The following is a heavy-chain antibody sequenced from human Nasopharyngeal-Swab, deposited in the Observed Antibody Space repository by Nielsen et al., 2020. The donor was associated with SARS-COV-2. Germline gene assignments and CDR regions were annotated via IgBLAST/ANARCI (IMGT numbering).Heavy chain of an antibody. CDR1: GYSFTSYW. V-gene: IGHV5-51*01. Sequence: GESLKISCKGSGYSFTSYWIGWVRQMPGKGLEWMGIIYPGDSDTNYSPSFQGHVTISADKSISTAYLQWSSLEASDTAMYYCATGGFYVWGSYRLFDYWGQGTLVTVSS. D-gene: IGHD3-16*02. CDR3: ATGGFYVWGSYRLFDY. J-gene: IGHJ4*02. CDR2: IYPGDSDT.